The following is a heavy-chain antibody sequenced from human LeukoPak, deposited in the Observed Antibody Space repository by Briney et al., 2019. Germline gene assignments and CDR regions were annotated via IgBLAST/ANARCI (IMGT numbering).Heavy chain of an antibody. D-gene: IGHD4/OR15-4a*01. J-gene: IGHJ6*03. V-gene: IGHV4-34*01. CDR3: ARVRVPRIYYYYYMDV. Sequence: PSETLSLTCAVYGGSFSGYYWSWIRQPPGKGLEWIGEINHSGSTNYNPSLKSRVTISVDTSKNQFSLKLSSVTAADTAVYHCARVRVPRIYYYYYMDVWGKGTTVTVSS. CDR1: GGSFSGYY. CDR2: INHSGST.